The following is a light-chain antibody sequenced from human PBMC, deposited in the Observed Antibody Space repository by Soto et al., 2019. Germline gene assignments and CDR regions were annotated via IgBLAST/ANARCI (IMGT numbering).Light chain of an antibody. CDR2: QDS. CDR3: QAWDNSLV. V-gene: IGLV3-1*01. J-gene: IGLJ2*01. Sequence: SYELTQPPSVSVSPGQTASITCSGDKLGDKYACWYQQKPGQSPVLVICQDSKRPSGIPERFSGSNSGNTATLTISGTQAMDEADYYCQAWDNSLVFGGGTKLTVL. CDR1: KLGDKY.